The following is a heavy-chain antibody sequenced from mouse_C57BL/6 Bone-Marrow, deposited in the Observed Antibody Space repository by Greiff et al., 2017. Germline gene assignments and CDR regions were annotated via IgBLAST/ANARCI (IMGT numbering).Heavy chain of an antibody. J-gene: IGHJ4*01. CDR1: GYTFTDHT. CDR2: IYPRECSN. CDR3: ARVNYGSSYAMDY. D-gene: IGHD1-1*01. V-gene: IGHV1-78*01. Sequence: QVQLQQSDAELVKPGASVKISCKVSGYTFTDHTINWMKQRPEQGLEWIGYIYPRECSNKYNEKFKGKATLTADKSSSTAYMQLNSLTSEDSSVDFCARVNYGSSYAMDYWGQGTSGTDSS.